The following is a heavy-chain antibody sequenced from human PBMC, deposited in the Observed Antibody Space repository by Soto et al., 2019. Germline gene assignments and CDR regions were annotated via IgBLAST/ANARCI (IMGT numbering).Heavy chain of an antibody. CDR2: MNPNSGNT. D-gene: IGHD3-10*01. Sequence: ASVNVSCKASGYTFTSYDINWVRQATGQGLEWMGWMNPNSGNTGYAQKFQGRVTMTRNTSISTAYMELSSLRSEDTAVYYCARGSYYYGSGSYYKRWFDPWGQGTLVTVSS. V-gene: IGHV1-8*01. CDR1: GYTFTSYD. CDR3: ARGSYYYGSGSYYKRWFDP. J-gene: IGHJ5*02.